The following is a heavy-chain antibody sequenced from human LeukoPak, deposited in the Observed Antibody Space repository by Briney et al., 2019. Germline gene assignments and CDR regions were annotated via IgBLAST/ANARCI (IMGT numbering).Heavy chain of an antibody. V-gene: IGHV1-46*01. Sequence: GASVKVSCKASGYTFTSYNMHWVRQAPGQGLEWMGIINPSGGSTSYAQKFQGRVTMTRDTSTSTVYMELSSLRSEDTAVYYCARDSSSYYFDYWGQGTLVTVSS. CDR1: GYTFTSYN. D-gene: IGHD6-13*01. J-gene: IGHJ4*02. CDR3: ARDSSSYYFDY. CDR2: INPSGGST.